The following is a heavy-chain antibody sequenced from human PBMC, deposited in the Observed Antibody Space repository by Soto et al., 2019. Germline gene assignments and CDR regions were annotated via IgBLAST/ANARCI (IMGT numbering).Heavy chain of an antibody. D-gene: IGHD2-21*01. CDR3: VRDDWHRVNH. CDR1: GFMFSAYW. V-gene: IGHV3-7*01. J-gene: IGHJ5*02. Sequence: EVQLVESGGGLVQPGGSLRLSCEASGFMFSAYWLSWVRQDPRKGMEWVATISGGASDKFYVDSVNGRVTISRDDAKNSLYLQMNRLRDEDTAVYYCVRDDWHRVNHWGQGTLAPVSS. CDR2: ISGGASDK.